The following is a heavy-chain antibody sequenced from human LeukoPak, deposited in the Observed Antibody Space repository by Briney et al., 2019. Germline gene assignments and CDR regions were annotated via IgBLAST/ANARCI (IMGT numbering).Heavy chain of an antibody. V-gene: IGHV1-2*02. Sequence: ASVKVSCKASGYTFTGYYMHWVRQAPGQGLEWMGWINPNSGGTNYAQKFQGRVTMTRDTSISTAYMELSRLRSDDTAVYYCARTAGRGVVTASHNMDVWGKGTTVTVSS. CDR2: INPNSGGT. CDR3: ARTAGRGVVTASHNMDV. D-gene: IGHD2-21*02. J-gene: IGHJ6*03. CDR1: GYTFTGYY.